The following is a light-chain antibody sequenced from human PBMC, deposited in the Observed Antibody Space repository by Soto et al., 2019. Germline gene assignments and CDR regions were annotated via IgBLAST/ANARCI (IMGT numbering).Light chain of an antibody. J-gene: IGLJ2*01. V-gene: IGLV2-8*01. Sequence: QSVLTQPPSASGSPGQSVTISCTGTSSDVGGYKSVSWYQQHPGKAPKLMIYEANKRPSGVPDRFSGSKSGNTASLTVSRLQAEDEADYYCSSYAGSNNWVFGGGTKVTVL. CDR3: SSYAGSNNWV. CDR2: EAN. CDR1: SSDVGGYKS.